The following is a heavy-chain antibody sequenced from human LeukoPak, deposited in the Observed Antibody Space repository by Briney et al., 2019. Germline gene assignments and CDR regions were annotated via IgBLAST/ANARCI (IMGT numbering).Heavy chain of an antibody. CDR2: ISAYNGNT. J-gene: IGHJ4*02. V-gene: IGHV1-18*01. CDR3: ARALYYYDSSGYYYFDY. Sequence: ASVKVSCKASGYTFTSYGISWVRQAPGQGLEWTGWISAYNGNTNYAQKLQGRVTMTTDTSTSTAYMELRSLRSDDTAVYYCARALYYYDSSGYYYFDYWGQGTLVTVSS. CDR1: GYTFTSYG. D-gene: IGHD3-22*01.